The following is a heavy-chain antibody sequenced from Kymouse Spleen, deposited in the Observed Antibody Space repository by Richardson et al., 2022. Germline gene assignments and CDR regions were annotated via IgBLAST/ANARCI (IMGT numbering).Heavy chain of an antibody. CDR1: GGSFSGYY. D-gene: IGHD3-10*01. J-gene: IGHJ6*02. V-gene: IGHV4-34*01. CDR3: ARDGAMVRGGYYYGMDV. CDR2: INHSGST. Sequence: QVQLQQWGAGLLKPSETLSLTCAVYGGSFSGYYWSWIRQPPGKGLEWIGEINHSGSTNYNPSLKSRVTISVDTSKNQFSLKLSSVTAADTAVYYCARDGAMVRGGYYYGMDVWGQGTTVTVSS.